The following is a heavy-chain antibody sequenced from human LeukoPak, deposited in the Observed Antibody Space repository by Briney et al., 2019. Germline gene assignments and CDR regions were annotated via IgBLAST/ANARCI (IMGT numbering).Heavy chain of an antibody. J-gene: IGHJ4*02. Sequence: GRSLRLSCAASGFTFSSYGMHWVRQAPGKGLEWVAVIWYDGSNKYYADSVKGRFTISRDNSKNTLYLQMSSLRAEDTAVYYCARDGILWFGEPPYYFDYWGQGTLVTVSS. CDR1: GFTFSSYG. CDR3: ARDGILWFGEPPYYFDY. V-gene: IGHV3-33*01. CDR2: IWYDGSNK. D-gene: IGHD3-10*01.